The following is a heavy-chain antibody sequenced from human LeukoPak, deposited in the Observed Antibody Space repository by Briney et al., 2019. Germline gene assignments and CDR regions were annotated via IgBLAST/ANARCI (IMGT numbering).Heavy chain of an antibody. J-gene: IGHJ6*02. Sequence: SETLSLTCTVSGGSIGSNYWTWIRQPPGKGLEYIGYIYYTGGTNYNPSLKSRVTISVDTSKNQFSLKLSSVTAADTAVYYCARGPIVVVPAATNYYYYGMDVWGQGTTVTVSS. D-gene: IGHD2-2*01. V-gene: IGHV4-59*08. CDR3: ARGPIVVVPAATNYYYYGMDV. CDR2: IYYTGGT. CDR1: GGSIGSNY.